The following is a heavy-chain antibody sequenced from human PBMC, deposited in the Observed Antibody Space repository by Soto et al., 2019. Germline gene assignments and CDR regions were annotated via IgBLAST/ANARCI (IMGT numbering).Heavy chain of an antibody. Sequence: QVQLQESGPGLVKPSETLSLTCTVSGGSISSYYWSWIRQPPGKGLEWIGYIYYSGSTNYNPSLQSRVTISVDTSKNQFSLKLSSVTAADTAVYYCVSGWDYFDYWGQGTLVTVSS. D-gene: IGHD6-19*01. J-gene: IGHJ4*02. CDR2: IYYSGST. V-gene: IGHV4-59*01. CDR1: GGSISSYY. CDR3: VSGWDYFDY.